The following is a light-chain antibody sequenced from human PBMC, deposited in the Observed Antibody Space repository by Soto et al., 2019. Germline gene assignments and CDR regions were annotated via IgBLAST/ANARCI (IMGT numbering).Light chain of an antibody. CDR3: QSYDSSLSNRV. CDR1: SSNIGSGYD. CDR2: DNS. V-gene: IGLV1-40*01. J-gene: IGLJ3*02. Sequence: QAVVTQPPSVSGAPGQRVTISCTGSSSNIGSGYDVHWYQQLPGTAPKLLIYDNSNRPSGVPDRFSGSKSGTSASLAITGLQAEDEADYYCQSYDSSLSNRVFGGGTKLTVL.